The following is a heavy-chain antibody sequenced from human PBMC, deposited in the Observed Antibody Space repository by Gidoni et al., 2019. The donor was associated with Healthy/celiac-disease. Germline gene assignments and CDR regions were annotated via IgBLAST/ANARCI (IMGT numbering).Heavy chain of an antibody. CDR2: IYYSGST. CDR1: GSISSSSYY. V-gene: IGHV4-39*01. J-gene: IGHJ4*02. Sequence: GSISSSSYYWGWIRQPPGKGLEWIGSIYYSGSTYYNPSLKSRVTISVDTSKNQFSLKLSSVTAADTAVYYCARPRRWGRGVAGTFTFDYWGQGTLVTVSS. CDR3: ARPRRWGRGVAGTFTFDY. D-gene: IGHD6-19*01.